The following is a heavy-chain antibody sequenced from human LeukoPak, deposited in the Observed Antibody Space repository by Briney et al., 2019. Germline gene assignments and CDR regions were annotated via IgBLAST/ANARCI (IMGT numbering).Heavy chain of an antibody. Sequence: PSETLSLTCAVSGYSISSGYYWGWIRQPPGKGLEWIGSIYHSGSTYYNPSLKSRVTISVDTSKNQFPLKLSSVTAADTAVYYCARVGSGSPPYYYYYYMDVWGKGTTVTVSS. CDR2: IYHSGST. J-gene: IGHJ6*03. D-gene: IGHD1-26*01. CDR1: GYSISSGYY. CDR3: ARVGSGSPPYYYYYYMDV. V-gene: IGHV4-38-2*01.